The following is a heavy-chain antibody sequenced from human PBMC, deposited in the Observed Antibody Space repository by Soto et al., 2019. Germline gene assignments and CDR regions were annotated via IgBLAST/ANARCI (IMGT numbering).Heavy chain of an antibody. J-gene: IGHJ3*02. D-gene: IGHD3-10*01. Sequence: QVQLQESGPGLVKPSQTLSLTCTVSGGSISSGGYYWSWIRQHPGKGLEWIGYIYYSGSTYYNPSVKSRXXIXVXXSKNQFSLMLSAVTAADTAVYYCAREQLIMGAFDIWGQGTMVTVSS. CDR2: IYYSGST. V-gene: IGHV4-31*03. CDR1: GGSISSGGYY. CDR3: AREQLIMGAFDI.